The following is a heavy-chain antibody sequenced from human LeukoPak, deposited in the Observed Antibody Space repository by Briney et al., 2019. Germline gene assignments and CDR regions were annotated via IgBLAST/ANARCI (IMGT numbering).Heavy chain of an antibody. V-gene: IGHV5-51*01. CDR3: ASQPGYSSGWYYFDY. CDR2: IYPGDSDT. J-gene: IGHJ4*02. D-gene: IGHD6-19*01. Sequence: PGESLKISCKGSGYSFTSYWIGWVRQMPGKGLEWMGIIYPGDSDTRYSPSFQGQVTISADKSISTAYLQWSSLKASDTAMYYCASQPGYSSGWYYFDYWGQGTLVTVSS. CDR1: GYSFTSYW.